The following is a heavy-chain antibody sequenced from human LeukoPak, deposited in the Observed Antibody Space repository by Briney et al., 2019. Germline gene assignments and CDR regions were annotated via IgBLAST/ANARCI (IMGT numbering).Heavy chain of an antibody. D-gene: IGHD4-17*01. V-gene: IGHV4-4*07. CDR3: ARGVYGDYDPLDYCYYGMDV. Sequence: SETLSLTSTVSGGSISSYYWSWIRQPAGKGLEWIGRIYTSGSTNYNPSLKSRVTMSVDTSKNQFSLKLSSVTAADTAVYYCARGVYGDYDPLDYCYYGMDVWGQGTTVTVSS. CDR1: GGSISSYY. CDR2: IYTSGST. J-gene: IGHJ6*02.